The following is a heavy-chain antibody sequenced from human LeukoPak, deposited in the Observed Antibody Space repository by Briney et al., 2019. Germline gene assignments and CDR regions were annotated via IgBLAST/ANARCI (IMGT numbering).Heavy chain of an antibody. CDR1: GVSMSAFQ. J-gene: IGHJ4*02. CDR2: VNTKGET. Sequence: SETLSLTCTVSGVSMSAFQWSWLRQSPEKGLEWIGCVNTKGETNYNPSLKSRVITSVDTSKSQFSLRLTSVTAADTAMYYCATSNDAKIAPFDHWGQGALVTVSS. V-gene: IGHV4-4*09. CDR3: ATSNDAKIAPFDH. D-gene: IGHD2-8*01.